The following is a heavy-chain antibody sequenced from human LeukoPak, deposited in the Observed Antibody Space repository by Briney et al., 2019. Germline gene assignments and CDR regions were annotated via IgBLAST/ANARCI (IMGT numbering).Heavy chain of an antibody. CDR1: GFTFGNAW. CDR3: TSIREYCDSAGCYSPYFYYYMDV. V-gene: IGHV3-15*01. D-gene: IGHD2-15*01. Sequence: PGGSLRLACAASGFTFGNAWMNWVRQAPGKGLEWVGRIKTKQDGGTTDYATPIKGRFTISQDYSTTTLYLQMTSLRTADTAIYYCTSIREYCDSAGCYSPYFYYYMDVWGKGTTVAVSS. J-gene: IGHJ6*03. CDR2: IKTKQDGGTT.